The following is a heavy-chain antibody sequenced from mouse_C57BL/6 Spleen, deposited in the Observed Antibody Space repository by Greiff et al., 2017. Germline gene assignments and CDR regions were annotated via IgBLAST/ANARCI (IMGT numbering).Heavy chain of an antibody. CDR1: GYTFTDYY. Sequence: EVQLQQSGPELVKPGASVKISCKASGYTFTDYYMNWVKQSHGKSLEWIGDINPNNGGTSYNQKFKGKATLTVDKSSSTAYMELRSLTSEDSAVYYCLLWLRRDAMDYWGQGTSVTVSS. J-gene: IGHJ4*01. V-gene: IGHV1-26*01. CDR3: LLWLRRDAMDY. D-gene: IGHD2-2*01. CDR2: INPNNGGT.